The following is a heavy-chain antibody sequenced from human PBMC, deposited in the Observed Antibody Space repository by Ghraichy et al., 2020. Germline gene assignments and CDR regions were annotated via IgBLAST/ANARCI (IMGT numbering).Heavy chain of an antibody. Sequence: LSLTCAASGFTFSSYAMSWVRQAPGKGLEWVSAISGSGGSTYYADSVKGRFTISRDNSKNTLYLQMNSLRAEDTAVYYCATHSYYDSSGYYSSWYYFDYWGQGTLVTVSS. J-gene: IGHJ4*02. CDR1: GFTFSSYA. D-gene: IGHD3-22*01. V-gene: IGHV3-23*01. CDR2: ISGSGGST. CDR3: ATHSYYDSSGYYSSWYYFDY.